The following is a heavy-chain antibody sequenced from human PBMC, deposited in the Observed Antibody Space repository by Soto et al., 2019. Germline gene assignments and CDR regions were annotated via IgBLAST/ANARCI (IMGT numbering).Heavy chain of an antibody. Sequence: GGSLRLSCAASGFTFSSYSMNWVRQAPGKGLEWVSSISSSSSYIYYADSVKGRFTISRDNAKNSLYLQMNSLRAEDTAVYYCARDDFAVTTIYYFDYWGQGTLVTVSS. D-gene: IGHD4-17*01. V-gene: IGHV3-21*01. CDR3: ARDDFAVTTIYYFDY. J-gene: IGHJ4*02. CDR1: GFTFSSYS. CDR2: ISSSSSYI.